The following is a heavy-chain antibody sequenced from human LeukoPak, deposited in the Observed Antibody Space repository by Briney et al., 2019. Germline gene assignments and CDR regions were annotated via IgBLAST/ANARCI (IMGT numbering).Heavy chain of an antibody. Sequence: PSETLSPTCTVSGGSIITDNSYWAWIRQPAGKGLEWIGRIYPSGSTDYSPSLKSRLSISIDTSNNQFSLTLTSVTAADTAVYYCAREDSGLGEYWGQGTLVTVSP. CDR1: GGSIITDNSY. J-gene: IGHJ4*02. CDR2: IYPSGST. V-gene: IGHV4-61*02. CDR3: AREDSGLGEY.